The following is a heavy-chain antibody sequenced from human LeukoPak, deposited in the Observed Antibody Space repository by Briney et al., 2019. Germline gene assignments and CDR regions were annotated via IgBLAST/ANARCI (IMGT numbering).Heavy chain of an antibody. CDR1: GGTFSSYA. CDR3: ARDGAAAGSFDY. CDR2: IIPIFGTA. D-gene: IGHD6-13*01. Sequence: ASVKVSCKASGGTFSSYAISWVRQAPGQGLEWMGRIIPIFGTANYAQKFQGRVTITTDESTSTAYMELSSLRSEHTAVYYCARDGAAAGSFDYWGQGTLVTVSS. V-gene: IGHV1-69*05. J-gene: IGHJ4*02.